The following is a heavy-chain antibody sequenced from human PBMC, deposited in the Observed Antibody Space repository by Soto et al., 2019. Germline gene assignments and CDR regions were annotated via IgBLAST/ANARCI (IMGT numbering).Heavy chain of an antibody. CDR3: ARGNSGAFDI. CDR2: MNPVNGDT. J-gene: IGHJ3*02. D-gene: IGHD6-19*01. Sequence: QVQLVQSGAELKKPGASVKVSCRASGYTFPDYSMHWVRQAPGQRLEWMGWMNPVNGDTKYSQKFQARLTIIRDTSASTAYMELSSLNSEDTAVYYCARGNSGAFDIWGQGTMVTVSS. V-gene: IGHV1-3*01. CDR1: GYTFPDYS.